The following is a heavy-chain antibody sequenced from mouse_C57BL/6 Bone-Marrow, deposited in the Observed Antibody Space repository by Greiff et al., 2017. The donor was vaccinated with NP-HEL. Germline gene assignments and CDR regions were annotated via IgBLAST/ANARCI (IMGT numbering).Heavy chain of an antibody. J-gene: IGHJ4*01. CDR2: IWSDGST. CDR1: GFSLTSYG. CDR3: ARHVGNYPYYYAMDY. V-gene: IGHV2-6-1*01. D-gene: IGHD2-1*01. Sequence: QVQLQQSGPGLVAPSQSLSITCTVSGFSLTSYGVHWVRQPPGKGLEWLVVIWSDGSTTYNSALKSRLSISKDNSKSQVFLKMNSLQTDDTAMYYCARHVGNYPYYYAMDYWGQGTSVTVSS.